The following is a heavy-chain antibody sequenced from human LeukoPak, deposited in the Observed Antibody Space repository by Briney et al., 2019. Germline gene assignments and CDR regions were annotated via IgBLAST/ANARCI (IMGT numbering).Heavy chain of an antibody. CDR1: GGTFSSYA. J-gene: IGHJ1*01. V-gene: IGHV1-69*05. Sequence: SVKVSCKASGGTFSSYAISWVRQAPGQGLEWMRGIIPIFGTANYAQKFQGRVTITTDESTSTAYMELSSLRSEDTAVYYCARGSFYCSSTSSCRIIGLQHWGQGTLVTVSS. D-gene: IGHD2-2*01. CDR2: IIPIFGTA. CDR3: ARGSFYCSSTSSCRIIGLQH.